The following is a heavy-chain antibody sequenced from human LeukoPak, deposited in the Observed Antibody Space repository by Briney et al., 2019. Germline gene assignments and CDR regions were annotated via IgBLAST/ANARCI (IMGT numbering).Heavy chain of an antibody. CDR2: ISYDGSNK. CDR3: AKDGSPYVRGYYFDY. Sequence: GGPLSFSVAAPGFTFISYAINGFGRAPAKGLEGGPVISYDGSNKYYADSVKGRFTISRDNSKNTLYLQMNSLRAEDTAVYYCAKDGSPYVRGYYFDYWGQGTLVTVSS. V-gene: IGHV3-30*04. D-gene: IGHD3-16*01. CDR1: GFTFISYA. J-gene: IGHJ4*02.